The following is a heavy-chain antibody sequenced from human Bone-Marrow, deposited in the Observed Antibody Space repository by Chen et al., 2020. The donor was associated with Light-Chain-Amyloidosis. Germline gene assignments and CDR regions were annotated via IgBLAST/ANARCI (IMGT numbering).Heavy chain of an antibody. D-gene: IGHD3-22*01. CDR2: INPKSGAT. Sequence: QVQLVQSGAEVKRPGASVKVSCEASGYTFTAHFMYWVRQAPGPGPEWMGWINPKSGATTYVQKFQGRLSLTSATSISTAYMELSSLRSDDTAVYYCIFRGPDFDTWGRGSLVTVSS. CDR1: GYTFTAHF. J-gene: IGHJ4*02. CDR3: IFRGPDFDT. V-gene: IGHV1-2*02.